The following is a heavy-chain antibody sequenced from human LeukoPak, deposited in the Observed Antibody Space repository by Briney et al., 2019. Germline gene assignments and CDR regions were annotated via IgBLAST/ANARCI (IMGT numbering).Heavy chain of an antibody. Sequence: GETLRLSCAASEFTFSNYAMTWVRQAPGKGLGWVSGISPSGVTTYYADSVQGRFTISRDNSKNTLYLQMNSLSPEDTAIYYCAKSLPLAGRRPFFFDYWGQGTLVTVSS. CDR3: AKSLPLAGRRPFFFDY. D-gene: IGHD6-19*01. J-gene: IGHJ4*02. V-gene: IGHV3-23*01. CDR2: ISPSGVTT. CDR1: EFTFSNYA.